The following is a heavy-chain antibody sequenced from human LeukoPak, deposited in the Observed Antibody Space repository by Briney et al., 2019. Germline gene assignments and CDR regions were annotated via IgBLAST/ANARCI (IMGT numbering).Heavy chain of an antibody. J-gene: IGHJ4*02. Sequence: ASVKVSCKASGYTFTGYFLHWVRQAPGQGLEWMGWINPNNSFTNYTQKFKGRLTMTRDTSISTAYMELNRLTSDDTAVFYCARAWGSLYYFDYWGQGTLVTVSS. CDR3: ARAWGSLYYFDY. V-gene: IGHV1-2*02. CDR1: GYTFTGYF. CDR2: INPNNSFT. D-gene: IGHD3-16*01.